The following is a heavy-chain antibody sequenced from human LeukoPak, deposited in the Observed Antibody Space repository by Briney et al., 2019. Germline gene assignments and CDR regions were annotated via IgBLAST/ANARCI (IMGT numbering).Heavy chain of an antibody. CDR2: INHSGST. J-gene: IGHJ6*02. V-gene: IGHV4-34*01. CDR1: GFTFSSYW. CDR3: ARGWYYYYGMDV. Sequence: GSLRLSCAASGFTFSSYWMQWVRQAPGKGLEWIGEINHSGSTNYNPSLKSRVTISVDTSKNQISLKLSSVTAADTAVYYCARGWYYYYGMDVWGQGTTVTVSS.